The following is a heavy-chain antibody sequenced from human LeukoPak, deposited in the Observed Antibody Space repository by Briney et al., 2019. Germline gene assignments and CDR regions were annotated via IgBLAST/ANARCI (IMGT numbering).Heavy chain of an antibody. J-gene: IGHJ3*02. CDR1: GFTVSSNY. Sequence: PGGSLRLSCAASGFTVSSNYMSWVRQAPGKGLEWVSIIYSGGRTYYADSVNGRFTISRDNSKNTLYLQMNSLRAEDTAVYYCAGDLWGVGFDIWGQGTMVTVSS. CDR3: AGDLWGVGFDI. CDR2: IYSGGRT. D-gene: IGHD1-26*01. V-gene: IGHV3-66*01.